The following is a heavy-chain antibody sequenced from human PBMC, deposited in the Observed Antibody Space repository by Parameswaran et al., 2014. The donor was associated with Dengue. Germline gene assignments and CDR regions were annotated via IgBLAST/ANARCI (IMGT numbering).Heavy chain of an antibody. Sequence: WVRQAPGQGLEWMGIINPSGGSTSYAQKFQGRVTMTRDTSTSTVYMELSSLRSEDTAVYYCGSGGEWPRSLYYYYGMDVWGQGTTVTVSS. J-gene: IGHJ6*02. CDR2: INPSGGST. D-gene: IGHD3-10*01. CDR3: GSGGEWPRSLYYYYGMDV. V-gene: IGHV1-46*01.